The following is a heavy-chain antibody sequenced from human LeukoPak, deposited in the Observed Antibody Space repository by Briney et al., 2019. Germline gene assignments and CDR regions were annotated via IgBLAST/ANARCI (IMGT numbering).Heavy chain of an antibody. CDR2: IYHSGST. J-gene: IGHJ4*02. Sequence: SETLSLTCAVSGGSISSSNWWSWVRQPPGKGLEWIGEIYHSGSTNYNPSLKSRVTISVDTSKNQFSLKLSSVTAADTAVYYCARHGAVYCSSTSCYEDYWGQGTLVTVSS. V-gene: IGHV4-4*02. D-gene: IGHD2-2*01. CDR3: ARHGAVYCSSTSCYEDY. CDR1: GGSISSSNW.